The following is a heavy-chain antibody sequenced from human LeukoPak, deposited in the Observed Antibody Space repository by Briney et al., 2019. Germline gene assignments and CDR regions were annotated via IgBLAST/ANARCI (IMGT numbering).Heavy chain of an antibody. Sequence: SETLSLTCAVYGGSFSGYYGSWIRQPPGKGLEWIGEINDSGSTNYNPSLQSLVTIAVDTSNNQFSLTLSSVPAADTAVYYCASRYCSSTSCPLHDLGFDYWGQGPLATVSS. D-gene: IGHD2-2*01. CDR1: GGSFSGYY. J-gene: IGHJ4*02. CDR3: ASRYCSSTSCPLHDLGFDY. CDR2: INDSGST. V-gene: IGHV4-34*01.